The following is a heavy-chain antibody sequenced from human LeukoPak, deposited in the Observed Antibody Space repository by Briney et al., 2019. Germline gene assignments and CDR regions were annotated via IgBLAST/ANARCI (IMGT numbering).Heavy chain of an antibody. CDR1: GDSVSSKSAA. J-gene: IGHJ6*02. Sequence: SQTLSLTCAISGDSVSSKSAAWNWIRQSPSRGLEWLGRTYYRSKWYNDYAVSVKSRITINPDTSKNQFSLQLNSVTPEDTAVYYCARVIAVAGLSYYGMDVWGQGTTVTVSS. CDR3: ARVIAVAGLSYYGMDV. D-gene: IGHD6-19*01. V-gene: IGHV6-1*01. CDR2: TYYRSKWYN.